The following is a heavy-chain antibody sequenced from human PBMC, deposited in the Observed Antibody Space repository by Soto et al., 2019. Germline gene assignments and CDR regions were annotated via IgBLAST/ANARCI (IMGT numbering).Heavy chain of an antibody. D-gene: IGHD2-8*01. CDR1: GGSFSDYY. V-gene: IGHV4-34*01. J-gene: IGHJ4*02. CDR3: ASLNCTNGVCFIDY. Sequence: SETLSLTCAVYGGSFSDYYWSWIRQPPGKGLEWIGEINHSGSTNYNPYLKSRVTISVDTSKNQFSLKLSSVTAAVTVVYYCASLNCTNGVCFIDYWGQGTLVTVSS. CDR2: INHSGST.